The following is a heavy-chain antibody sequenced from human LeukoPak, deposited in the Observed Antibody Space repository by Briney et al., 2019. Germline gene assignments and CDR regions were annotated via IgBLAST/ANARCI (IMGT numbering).Heavy chain of an antibody. CDR3: ARVGWVLRYASDI. J-gene: IGHJ3*02. Sequence: PGGSLRLSCEASGFSLSSYEMNWVRQAPGKGLEWVSHISSRGSTIYYADSVKGRFTISRDNAKNSLYLQMNSLRAEDTAVYYCARVGWVLRYASDIWGQGTMVTVSS. D-gene: IGHD3-16*01. CDR2: ISSRGSTI. V-gene: IGHV3-48*03. CDR1: GFSLSSYE.